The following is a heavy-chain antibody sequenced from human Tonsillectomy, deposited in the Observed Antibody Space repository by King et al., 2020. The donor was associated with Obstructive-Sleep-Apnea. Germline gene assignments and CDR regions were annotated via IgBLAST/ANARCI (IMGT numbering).Heavy chain of an antibody. Sequence: VQLQESGPGLVKPSETLSLTCTVSGGSTSSYYWSWIRQPPGKGLEWIGYIYYSGSTNYNPSLKSRVTISVDTSKNQFSLKLSSVTAADTAVYYCARHFVDSGYDFGGAFDIWGQGTMVTVSS. V-gene: IGHV4-59*08. D-gene: IGHD5-12*01. CDR3: ARHFVDSGYDFGGAFDI. J-gene: IGHJ3*02. CDR2: IYYSGST. CDR1: GGSTSSYY.